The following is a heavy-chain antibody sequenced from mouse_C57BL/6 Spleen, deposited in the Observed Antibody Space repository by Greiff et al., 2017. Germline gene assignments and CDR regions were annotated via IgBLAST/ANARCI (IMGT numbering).Heavy chain of an antibody. V-gene: IGHV1-78*01. CDR2: IYPRDGST. J-gene: IGHJ4*01. CDR3: ARSSTMVRDYAMDY. D-gene: IGHD2-2*01. Sequence: QVQLQQSDAELVKPGASVKISCKVSGYTFTDHTIHWMKQRPEQGLEWIGYIYPRDGSTKYNEEFTGKVTLTGDKSSSTAYMQLNSLTSEDSAVYFCARSSTMVRDYAMDYWGQGTSVTVSS. CDR1: GYTFTDHT.